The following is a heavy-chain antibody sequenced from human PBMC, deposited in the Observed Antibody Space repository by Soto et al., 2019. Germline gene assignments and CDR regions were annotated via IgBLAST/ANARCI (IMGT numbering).Heavy chain of an antibody. J-gene: IGHJ4*02. D-gene: IGHD3-3*01. V-gene: IGHV3-15*07. CDR1: GFTFSNAW. CDR2: IKSKTDGGTT. CDR3: TTGQTQRLLRFLEWLLFRYFDY. Sequence: EVQLVESGGGLVKPGGSLRLSCAASGFTFSNAWMNWVRQAPGKGLEWVGRIKSKTDGGTTDYAAPVKGRFTISRDDSKNTLYLQMNSLKTADTAVYYCTTGQTQRLLRFLEWLLFRYFDYWGQGTLVTVSS.